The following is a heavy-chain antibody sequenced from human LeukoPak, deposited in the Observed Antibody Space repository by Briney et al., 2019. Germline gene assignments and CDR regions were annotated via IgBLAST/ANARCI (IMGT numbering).Heavy chain of an antibody. J-gene: IGHJ4*02. D-gene: IGHD3-22*01. Sequence: SETLSLTCTVSGGSVSSSNFYWGWIRQPPGKGLEWIGSIYYTGSTYYNPSLKSRLTISVDTSKNQFSLKLSSVTAADTAVYYCASDFYDSSASRYYFDYWGQGTLVTVSS. CDR3: ASDFYDSSASRYYFDY. CDR1: GGSVSSSNFY. CDR2: IYYTGST. V-gene: IGHV4-39*01.